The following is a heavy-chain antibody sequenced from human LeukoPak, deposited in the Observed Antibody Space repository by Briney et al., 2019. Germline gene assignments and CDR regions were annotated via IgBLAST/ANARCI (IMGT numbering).Heavy chain of an antibody. J-gene: IGHJ4*02. CDR2: INPNSGGT. D-gene: IGHD2-21*02. CDR3: ARDPHVDCGGDCYKDY. CDR1: GYTFTSYG. V-gene: IGHV1-2*02. Sequence: GASVKVSCKASGYTFTSYGISWVRQAPGQGLEWMGWINPNSGGTNYAQKFQGRVTMTRDTSISTAYMELSRLRSDDTAVYYCARDPHVDCGGDCYKDYWGQGTLVTVSS.